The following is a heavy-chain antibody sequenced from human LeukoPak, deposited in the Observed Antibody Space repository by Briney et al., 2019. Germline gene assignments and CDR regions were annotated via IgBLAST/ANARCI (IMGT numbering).Heavy chain of an antibody. J-gene: IGHJ1*01. D-gene: IGHD3-22*01. Sequence: ASVTVSCKASGYTFTDYYMHWVRQAPGQGLEWMGWINPNSGGTNYPQKFQGRVTINRDTSISTAYMELSRLRSDDTAVYYCARDSYYDSSGYYSSEYFQHWGQGTLVTVSS. CDR2: INPNSGGT. CDR3: ARDSYYDSSGYYSSEYFQH. CDR1: GYTFTDYY. V-gene: IGHV1-2*02.